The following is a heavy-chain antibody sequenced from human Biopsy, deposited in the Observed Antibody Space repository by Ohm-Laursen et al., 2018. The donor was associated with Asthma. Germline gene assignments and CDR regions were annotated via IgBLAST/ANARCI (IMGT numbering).Heavy chain of an antibody. Sequence: SLRLSCAASGFTFSDYDMHWVRQAPGKGLEWVAVISYDGTNKDYADSVKGRFTFSRDNSRNTLSLEMNSLRVEDTAVYYCARDLRSENWNPWGMDVWGLGTTVTVAS. CDR3: ARDLRSENWNPWGMDV. CDR2: ISYDGTNK. J-gene: IGHJ6*02. D-gene: IGHD1-1*01. CDR1: GFTFSDYD. V-gene: IGHV3-30-3*01.